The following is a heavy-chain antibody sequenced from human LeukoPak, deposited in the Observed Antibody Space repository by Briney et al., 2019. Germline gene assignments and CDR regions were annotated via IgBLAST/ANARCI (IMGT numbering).Heavy chain of an antibody. CDR1: GFTFSSYA. D-gene: IGHD1-26*01. J-gene: IGHJ6*03. Sequence: PGRSLRLSCAASGFTFSSYAMHWVRQAPGKGLEWVAVITYDGSNKYYADSVKGRFTISRDNSKNTLYLQMNSLRAEDTAVYYCARAGWELDYYYYMDVWGKGTTVTVSS. V-gene: IGHV3-30*04. CDR2: ITYDGSNK. CDR3: ARAGWELDYYYYMDV.